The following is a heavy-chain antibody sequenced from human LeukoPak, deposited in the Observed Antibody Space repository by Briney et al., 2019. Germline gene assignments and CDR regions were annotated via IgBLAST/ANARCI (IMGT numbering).Heavy chain of an antibody. Sequence: ASVKVSCKASGYTFTSYYMHWVRQAPGQGLEGMGIINPSGGSTSYAQKFQGRVTMTRDMSTSTVYMELSSLRSEDTAVYYCARVAAAGTRLGYYYMDVWGKGTTVTVSS. CDR3: ARVAAAGTRLGYYYMDV. CDR2: INPSGGST. J-gene: IGHJ6*03. D-gene: IGHD6-13*01. V-gene: IGHV1-46*01. CDR1: GYTFTSYY.